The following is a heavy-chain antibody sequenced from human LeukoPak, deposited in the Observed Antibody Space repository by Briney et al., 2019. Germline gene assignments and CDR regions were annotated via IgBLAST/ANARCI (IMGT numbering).Heavy chain of an antibody. CDR3: ARWGEPFMPDPYYFDY. CDR1: GFSFSDYY. V-gene: IGHV3-11*01. D-gene: IGHD1-14*01. J-gene: IGHJ4*02. Sequence: PGGSLRLSCAASGFSFSDYYMSWIRQAPGKGLEWVSYISSSSTTIYYADSVKGRFTISRDNAKNSLYLQMNSLRAEDTAVYYCARWGEPFMPDPYYFDYGGQGTLVTVSA. CDR2: ISSSSTTI.